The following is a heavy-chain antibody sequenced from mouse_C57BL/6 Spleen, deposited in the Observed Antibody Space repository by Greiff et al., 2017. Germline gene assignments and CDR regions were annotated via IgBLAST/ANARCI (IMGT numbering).Heavy chain of an antibody. CDR2: IDPSDSYT. V-gene: IGHV1-59*01. D-gene: IGHD1-1*02. J-gene: IGHJ2*01. Sequence: QVQLKQPGAELVRPGTSVTLSCKASGYTFTSYWMHWVKQRPGQGLEWIGVIDPSDSYTNYNQKFKGKATLTVDTSSRTAYMQLRSVTSEDSAVYYCARGDYLDYWGQGTTLTVSS. CDR3: ARGDYLDY. CDR1: GYTFTSYW.